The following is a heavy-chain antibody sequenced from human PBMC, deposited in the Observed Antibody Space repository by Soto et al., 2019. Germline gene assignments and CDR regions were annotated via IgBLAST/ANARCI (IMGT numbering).Heavy chain of an antibody. D-gene: IGHD3-3*01. CDR1: GFTFSTYA. CDR3: AKRPLATVFGVAGNRFDP. V-gene: IGHV3-23*01. Sequence: GGSLRLSCAASGFTFSTYAMTWVRQAPGRGLEWVSGISGSGGSTYYADSVKGRFTISRDNSKNTLYLQMNSLRAEDTAVYYCAKRPLATVFGVAGNRFDPWGQGTLVTVSS. CDR2: ISGSGGST. J-gene: IGHJ5*02.